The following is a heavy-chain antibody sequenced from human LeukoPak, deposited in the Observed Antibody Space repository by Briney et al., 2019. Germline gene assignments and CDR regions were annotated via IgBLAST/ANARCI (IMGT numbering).Heavy chain of an antibody. CDR2: INHSGST. Sequence: SETLSLTCAAYGGSFSGYYWSWIRQPPGKGLEWIGEINHSGSTNYNPSLKSRVTISVDTSKNQFSLKLSSVTAADTAVYYCARLLDYYDSSGYYYHNWFDPWGQGTLVTVSS. CDR3: ARLLDYYDSSGYYYHNWFDP. V-gene: IGHV4-34*01. CDR1: GGSFSGYY. D-gene: IGHD3-22*01. J-gene: IGHJ5*02.